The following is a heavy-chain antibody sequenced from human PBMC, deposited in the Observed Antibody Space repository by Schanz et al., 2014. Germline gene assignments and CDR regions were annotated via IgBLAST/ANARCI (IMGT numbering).Heavy chain of an antibody. V-gene: IGHV3-23*04. D-gene: IGHD1-1*01. CDR1: GFTFSSYA. CDR3: ARGTDWNLHY. J-gene: IGHJ4*02. Sequence: VQLVESGGGVVQPGGSLRLSCAASGFTFSSYAMSWVRQAPGKGLEWVSALSGSGGSTYYADSVKGRFTISRDNSKNTLYLQMNSLRAGDTAVYYCARGTDWNLHYWGQGALXTVSS. CDR2: LSGSGGST.